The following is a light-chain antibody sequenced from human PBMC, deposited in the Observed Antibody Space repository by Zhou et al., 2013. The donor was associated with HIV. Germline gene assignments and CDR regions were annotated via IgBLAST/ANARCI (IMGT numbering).Light chain of an antibody. CDR3: QQSYSALYT. V-gene: IGKV1-39*01. CDR1: QNIVSS. Sequence: DIQMTQSPSSLSTSVGDRVTITCRASQNIVSSLNWYQHKPGSTPKLLIYAASSLQSGVPSRFSGSGSGTDFTLTISSLQPEDFATYYCQQSYSALYTFGQGTKLEIK. CDR2: AAS. J-gene: IGKJ2*01.